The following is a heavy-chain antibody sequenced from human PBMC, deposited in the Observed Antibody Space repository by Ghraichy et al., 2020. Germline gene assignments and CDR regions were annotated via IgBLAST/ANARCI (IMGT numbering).Heavy chain of an antibody. CDR2: IYYSGST. V-gene: IGHV4-39*01. J-gene: IGHJ5*02. CDR1: GGSISSGSYY. Sequence: SETLSLTCSVSGGSISSGSYYWGWIRQPPGKGLEWIGTIYYSGSTYYNPSLKSRVTISVDTSKNQFSLKLNSVTAADTAVYYCARRAGWFDPWGQGTLVTVSS. CDR3: ARRAGWFDP.